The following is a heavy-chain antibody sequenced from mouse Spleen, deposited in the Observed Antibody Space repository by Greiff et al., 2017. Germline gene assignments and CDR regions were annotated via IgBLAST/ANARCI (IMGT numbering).Heavy chain of an antibody. CDR1: GYTFTDYY. CDR2: INPNNGGT. V-gene: IGHV1-26*01. D-gene: IGHD4-1*01. CDR3: ARESNWAFAY. J-gene: IGHJ3*01. Sequence: VQLQQSGPELVKPGASVKISCKASGYTFTDYYMNWVKQSHGKSLEWIGDINPNNGGTSYNQKFKGKATLTVDKSSSTAYMELRSLTSEDSAVYYCARESNWAFAYWGQGTLVTVSA.